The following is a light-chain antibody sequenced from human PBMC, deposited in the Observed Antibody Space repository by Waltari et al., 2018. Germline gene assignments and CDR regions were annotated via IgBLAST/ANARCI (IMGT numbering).Light chain of an antibody. CDR3: QQYNAWPPWT. CDR2: GAS. Sequence: EIVMTQSPATLSVSPWESATLPCRASQIIRSNLAWSHQKPGPAPRLLIQGASPRATGVPARFSGSGSGTEFILTISSLQSEDFAVYYCQQYNAWPPWTFGQGTKVEIK. CDR1: QIIRSN. V-gene: IGKV3-15*01. J-gene: IGKJ1*01.